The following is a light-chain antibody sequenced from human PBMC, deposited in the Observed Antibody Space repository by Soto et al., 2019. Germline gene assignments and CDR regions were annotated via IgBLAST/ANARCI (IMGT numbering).Light chain of an antibody. CDR2: EDN. Sequence: NFMLTQPHSVSESPGKTVTISCTRTSGSIASNYVQWYQQRPGSSPTPVMYEDNKRPSGVPDRFSGSIDFSSNSASLTISGLENEDEADYYCQSYDDNNHAVFGGGTQLTVL. J-gene: IGLJ7*01. CDR3: QSYDDNNHAV. V-gene: IGLV6-57*01. CDR1: SGSIASNY.